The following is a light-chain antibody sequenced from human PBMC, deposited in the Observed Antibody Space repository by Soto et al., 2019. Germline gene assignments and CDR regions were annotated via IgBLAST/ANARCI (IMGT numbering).Light chain of an antibody. V-gene: IGKV3-20*01. CDR1: QTVSNNY. Sequence: EIVLTQSPGTLSLSPGERATLSCRASQTVSNNYLAWYQQKPGQAPRVLIYGASSRAPGIPDRFSGSGSGTDFTLTISRLEPEDFAVYYCQKYGTLQWTFNQGTKVDIK. CDR2: GAS. CDR3: QKYGTLQWT. J-gene: IGKJ1*01.